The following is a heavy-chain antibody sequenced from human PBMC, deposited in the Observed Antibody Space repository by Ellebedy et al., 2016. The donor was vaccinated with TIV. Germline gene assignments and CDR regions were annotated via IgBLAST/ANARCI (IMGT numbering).Heavy chain of an antibody. D-gene: IGHD3-10*01. CDR1: GGSFSGYY. V-gene: IGHV4-34*01. CDR2: INHSGST. Sequence: MPSETLSLTCAVYGGSFSGYYWSWIRQPPGKGLEWIGEINHSGSTNYNPSLKSRVTISVDTSKNQFSLKLSSVTAVDTAVYYCARGYYGSVRYFDLWGRGTLVTVSS. CDR3: ARGYYGSVRYFDL. J-gene: IGHJ2*01.